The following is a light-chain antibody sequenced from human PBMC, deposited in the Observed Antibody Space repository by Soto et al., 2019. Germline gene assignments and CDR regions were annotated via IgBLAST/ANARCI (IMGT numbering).Light chain of an antibody. V-gene: IGKV3-11*01. CDR3: QQRSNWPRDT. J-gene: IGKJ3*01. CDR2: DAS. Sequence: DIVLTQSPATLSLSPGERATLSCRASQSVSSYLAWYQQKPGQAPRLLIYDASNRATGIPARFSGSGSGTDFTLTISSLEPEDFAVYYCQQRSNWPRDTFGPGTKVDIK. CDR1: QSVSSY.